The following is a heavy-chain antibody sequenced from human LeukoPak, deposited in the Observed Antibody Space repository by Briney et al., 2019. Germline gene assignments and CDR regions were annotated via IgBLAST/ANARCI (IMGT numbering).Heavy chain of an antibody. CDR1: GYTFTSYD. Sequence: GASVKVSCKASGYTFTSYDINWVRQATGQGLEWMGWMNPNSGNTGYAQKFQGRVTITRNTSISTAYMELSSLRSEDTAVYYCAREGTLGAYIVVDAFDIWGQGTMVTVSS. V-gene: IGHV1-8*03. D-gene: IGHD2-2*01. CDR2: MNPNSGNT. CDR3: AREGTLGAYIVVDAFDI. J-gene: IGHJ3*02.